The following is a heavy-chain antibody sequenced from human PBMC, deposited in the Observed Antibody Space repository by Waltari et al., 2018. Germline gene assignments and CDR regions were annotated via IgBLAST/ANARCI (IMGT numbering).Heavy chain of an antibody. CDR3: ARKEYYYDSSGPNWFDP. D-gene: IGHD3-22*01. V-gene: IGHV4-34*01. J-gene: IGHJ5*02. CDR1: GGSFSGYY. CDR2: INHSGST. Sequence: QVQLQQWGAGLLKPSETLSLTCAVYGGSFSGYYWSWIRQPPGKGLEWIGEINHSGSTNYNPSLKSRVTISVDKSKNQFSLKLSSVTAADTAVYYCARKEYYYDSSGPNWFDPWGQGTLVTVSS.